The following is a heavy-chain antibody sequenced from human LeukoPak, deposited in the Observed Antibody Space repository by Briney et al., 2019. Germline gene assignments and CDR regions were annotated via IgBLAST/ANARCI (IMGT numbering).Heavy chain of an antibody. CDR2: IKSDGSVT. Sequence: GGCLRLSCAASGFTFSSYYMHWVRQAPGKGLVWVSRIKSDGSVTGYADSVKGRFTISRDNAKNTVYLQMNSLRAEDTAVYYCARDWIDRGTFDPWGQGTLVTVSS. CDR3: ARDWIDRGTFDP. V-gene: IGHV3-74*01. CDR1: GFTFSSYY. J-gene: IGHJ5*02. D-gene: IGHD2-2*03.